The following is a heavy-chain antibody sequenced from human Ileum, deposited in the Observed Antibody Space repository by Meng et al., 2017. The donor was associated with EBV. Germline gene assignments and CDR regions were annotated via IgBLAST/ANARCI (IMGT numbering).Heavy chain of an antibody. V-gene: IGHV2-5*02. CDR1: GFSLNTSEVG. Sequence: QITLKESGPTLVKPTQTLTLTCTFSGFSLNTSEVGVGWIRQPPGKALEWLALIYWDDDKRYNPSLKSRLTITKDTSRNQVVLMMTNMDPVDTATYFCAHRREDVRSDDFVWGTSRYTGYFQYWGQGTLVTVSS. J-gene: IGHJ1*01. D-gene: IGHD3-16*02. CDR3: AHRREDVRSDDFVWGTSRYTGYFQY. CDR2: IYWDDDK.